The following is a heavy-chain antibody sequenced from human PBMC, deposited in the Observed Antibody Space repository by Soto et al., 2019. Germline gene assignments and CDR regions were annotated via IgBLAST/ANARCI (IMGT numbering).Heavy chain of an antibody. CDR3: ASSYYDYVWGRYKNATAFDY. J-gene: IGHJ4*02. Sequence: QVQLVQSGAEVKKPGSSVKVSCKASGGTFSSYAISWVRQAPGQGLEWMGGIIPIFGTANYAQKFQCRVTITAYESTSTAYMELSSLRSEDTAVYYCASSYYDYVWGRYKNATAFDYWGQGTLVTVSS. V-gene: IGHV1-69*01. D-gene: IGHD3-16*01. CDR1: GGTFSSYA. CDR2: IIPIFGTA.